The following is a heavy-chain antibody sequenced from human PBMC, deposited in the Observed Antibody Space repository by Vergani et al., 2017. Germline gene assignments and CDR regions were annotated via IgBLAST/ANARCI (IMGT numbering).Heavy chain of an antibody. J-gene: IGHJ3*02. Sequence: EVQLVESGGGLVQPGRSLRLSCAASGFTFDDYAMHWVRQAPGKGLEWVSGISWNSGSIGYADSVKGRFTISRDNAKNSLYLQMNSLRADDTALYYCAKDYYDSSGYAFDIWGQGTMVTVSS. CDR2: ISWNSGSI. D-gene: IGHD3-22*01. V-gene: IGHV3-9*01. CDR3: AKDYYDSSGYAFDI. CDR1: GFTFDDYA.